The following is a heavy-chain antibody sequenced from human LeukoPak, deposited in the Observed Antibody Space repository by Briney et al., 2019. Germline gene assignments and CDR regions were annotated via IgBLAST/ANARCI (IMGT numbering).Heavy chain of an antibody. Sequence: SLRLSCAASGFTLDEYAMHWVRQAAGKGLAWVSGICWNSGSIGYADSVKGRFTISRDNAKNSLYLQMNSLRAEDTALYYCARAVVPAAPYYYYGMDVWGQGTTVTVSS. CDR2: ICWNSGSI. CDR1: GFTLDEYA. D-gene: IGHD2-2*01. J-gene: IGHJ6*02. CDR3: ARAVVPAAPYYYYGMDV. V-gene: IGHV3-9*01.